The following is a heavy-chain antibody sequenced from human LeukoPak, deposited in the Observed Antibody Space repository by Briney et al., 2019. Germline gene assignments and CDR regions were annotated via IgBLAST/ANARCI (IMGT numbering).Heavy chain of an antibody. D-gene: IGHD6-19*01. CDR2: ISAYNGNT. J-gene: IGHJ4*02. CDR3: ATVAVAGMFSSYFDY. Sequence: ASVKVSCKASGYTFTSYGISWVRQAPGQGLEWMGWISAYNGNTNYAQKLQGRVTMTTDTSTSTAYMELSSLRSEDTAVYYCATVAVAGMFSSYFDYWGQGTLVTVSS. V-gene: IGHV1-18*01. CDR1: GYTFTSYG.